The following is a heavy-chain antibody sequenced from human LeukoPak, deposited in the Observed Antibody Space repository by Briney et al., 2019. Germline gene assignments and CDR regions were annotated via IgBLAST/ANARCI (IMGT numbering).Heavy chain of an antibody. Sequence: GRSLRLSCAASGFTFSNYRMTWIRQAPGKGLVGVANIKQDGIEKYYVDSVEGRFTVSRDNTKNSLFLQMDSLRAEDTAVYYCARGSSGYYCDHFQTWGQGSLVTVSS. J-gene: IGHJ1*01. D-gene: IGHD3-22*01. V-gene: IGHV3-7*01. CDR2: IKQDGIEK. CDR3: ARGSSGYYCDHFQT. CDR1: GFTFSNYR.